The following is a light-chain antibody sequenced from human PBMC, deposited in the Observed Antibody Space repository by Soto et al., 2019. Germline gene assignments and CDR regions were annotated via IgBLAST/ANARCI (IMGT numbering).Light chain of an antibody. CDR2: GAS. Sequence: EIVLTQSPGTLSLSPGERATLSCRASQSISSSHLAWYQQKPGQALRLLIYGASSRATGIPDRFSGSGSGTDFTLTISRLEPEDFAVFYCQHYGSSPYTFGQGTKLESK. CDR1: QSISSSH. V-gene: IGKV3-20*01. J-gene: IGKJ2*01. CDR3: QHYGSSPYT.